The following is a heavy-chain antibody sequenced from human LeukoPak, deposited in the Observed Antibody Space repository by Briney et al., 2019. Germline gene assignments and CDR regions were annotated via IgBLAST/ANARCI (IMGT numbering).Heavy chain of an antibody. D-gene: IGHD3-22*01. Sequence: GGSLRLSCAASGFTFSSYAMHWVRQAPGKGLEWVAVISYDGSNKYYADSVKGRFTISRDNSKNTLYLQMNSLRAEDTAVYYCARDYYDSSGPDYWGQGTLVTVSS. CDR3: ARDYYDSSGPDY. CDR1: GFTFSSYA. V-gene: IGHV3-30-3*01. CDR2: ISYDGSNK. J-gene: IGHJ4*02.